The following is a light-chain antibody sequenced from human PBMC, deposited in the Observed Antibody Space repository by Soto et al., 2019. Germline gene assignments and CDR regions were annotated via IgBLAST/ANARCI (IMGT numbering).Light chain of an antibody. CDR2: AAS. Sequence: DIQMTQSPSSLSASVGDRVTITCRASQSISSYLNWYQQKPGKAPKLLIYAASSLQSGVPSRFSGSGSGTDFTLTISSLQPEDFATYYCQQRYSTPRTFGQGNTLEIK. J-gene: IGKJ2*01. V-gene: IGKV1-39*01. CDR3: QQRYSTPRT. CDR1: QSISSY.